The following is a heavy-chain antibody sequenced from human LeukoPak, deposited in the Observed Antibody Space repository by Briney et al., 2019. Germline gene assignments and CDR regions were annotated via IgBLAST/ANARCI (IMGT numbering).Heavy chain of an antibody. J-gene: IGHJ4*02. CDR1: GFTFSSYA. CDR3: AKDPDEYYYDSSGYYYY. V-gene: IGHV3-23*01. Sequence: PGGSLRLSCAASGFTFSSYAMSWVRQAPGKGLEWVSAISGSGGSTYYADSVKGRFTISRDNSKNTLYLQMNSLRAEDTAVYYCAKDPDEYYYDSSGYYYYWGQGTLVTVSS. CDR2: ISGSGGST. D-gene: IGHD3-22*01.